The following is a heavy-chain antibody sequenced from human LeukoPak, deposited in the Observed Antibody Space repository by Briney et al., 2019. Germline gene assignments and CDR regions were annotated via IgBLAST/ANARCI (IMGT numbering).Heavy chain of an antibody. J-gene: IGHJ2*01. Sequence: GGSLRLSCAASGFTFSSYGMSWVRQAPGKGLEWVANIKQDGSEKYYVDSVKGRFTISRDNAKNSLHLQMNSLRAEDTAVYYCARGLRFFDLWGRGTLVTVSS. CDR3: ARGLRFFDL. CDR2: IKQDGSEK. CDR1: GFTFSSYG. V-gene: IGHV3-7*01.